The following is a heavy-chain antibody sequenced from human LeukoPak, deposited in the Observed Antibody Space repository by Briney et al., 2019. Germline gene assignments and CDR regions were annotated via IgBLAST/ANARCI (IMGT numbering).Heavy chain of an antibody. CDR2: INPNSGGT. J-gene: IGHJ4*02. V-gene: IGHV1-2*02. CDR1: GYTFTSYG. D-gene: IGHD3-10*01. CDR3: ARASYYYGSGSYFTS. Sequence: ASVKVSCKASGYTFTSYGISWVRQAPGQGLEWMGWINPNSGGTNYAQKFQGRVTMTRDTSISTAYMELSRLRSDDTAVYYCARASYYYGSGSYFTSWGQGTLVTVSS.